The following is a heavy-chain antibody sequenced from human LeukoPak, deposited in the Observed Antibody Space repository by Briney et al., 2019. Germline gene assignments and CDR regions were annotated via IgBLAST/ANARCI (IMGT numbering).Heavy chain of an antibody. CDR3: ARVVTMVRGDWFDP. V-gene: IGHV1-2*02. J-gene: IGHJ5*02. Sequence: ASVKVSCKASGYTFTDYYIHWMRQAPGQGLEWMGWINPNSGGTNYAQKFQGRVTMTRDTSISTAYMELSRLRSDDTAVYYCARVVTMVRGDWFDPWGQGTLVTVSS. CDR1: GYTFTDYY. D-gene: IGHD3-10*01. CDR2: INPNSGGT.